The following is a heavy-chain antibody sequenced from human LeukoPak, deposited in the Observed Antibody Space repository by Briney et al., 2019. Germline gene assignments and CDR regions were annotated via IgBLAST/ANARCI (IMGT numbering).Heavy chain of an antibody. D-gene: IGHD3-9*01. CDR3: ARDYYDILTANRQTKSSYFDY. CDR1: GFTVSSNY. Sequence: GGSLRLSCVASGFTVSSNYMSWVRQAPGKGLEWVSVIYSGDNTYYVDSVKGRFTISRDSSKNTLYLQMNSLRAEDTAVYYCARDYYDILTANRQTKSSYFDYWGQGTLVTVSS. CDR2: IYSGDNT. V-gene: IGHV3-66*01. J-gene: IGHJ4*02.